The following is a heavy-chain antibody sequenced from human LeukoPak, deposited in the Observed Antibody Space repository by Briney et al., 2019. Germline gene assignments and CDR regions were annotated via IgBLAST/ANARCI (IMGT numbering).Heavy chain of an antibody. CDR1: GFTFSNSW. Sequence: GGSLRLSCAASGFTFSNSWMSWVRQAPGKGLEWVATIKPDGSAQYYVDSVKGRFTISRDNAKNSLFLQINSLRAEDTAVYYCARAHSSPWYADAFDIWGQGTMVTVSS. CDR2: IKPDGSAQ. CDR3: ARAHSSPWYADAFDI. J-gene: IGHJ3*02. V-gene: IGHV3-7*01. D-gene: IGHD6-13*01.